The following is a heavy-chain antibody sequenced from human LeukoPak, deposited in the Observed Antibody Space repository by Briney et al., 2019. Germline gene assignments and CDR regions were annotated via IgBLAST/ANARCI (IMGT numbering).Heavy chain of an antibody. CDR1: GGSISSYY. V-gene: IGHV4-59*01. Sequence: SETLSLTCTVSGGSISSYYWGWIRQPPGKGLEWIGYISYSGSTNYNPSLKSRVTISVDTSRNQFSLKLSSVTAADTAVYYCARGRLGGSGSYYNVLDYWGQGTLVTVSS. D-gene: IGHD3-10*01. CDR3: ARGRLGGSGSYYNVLDY. J-gene: IGHJ4*02. CDR2: ISYSGST.